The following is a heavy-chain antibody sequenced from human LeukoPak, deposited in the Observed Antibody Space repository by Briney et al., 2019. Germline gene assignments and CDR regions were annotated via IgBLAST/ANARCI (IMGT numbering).Heavy chain of an antibody. CDR1: GFTFSSYS. CDR2: ISFDGGHR. D-gene: IGHD6-13*01. J-gene: IGHJ4*02. V-gene: IGHV3-30*09. Sequence: GGSLRLSCEASGFTFSSYSMHWVRQAPGKGLEWVAVISFDGGHRYYADSVKGRFAISRDNSKNTLYLQMNSLRPEDTALYYCARPRTIAAAGIFGAFDYWGQGTLVTVSS. CDR3: ARPRTIAAAGIFGAFDY.